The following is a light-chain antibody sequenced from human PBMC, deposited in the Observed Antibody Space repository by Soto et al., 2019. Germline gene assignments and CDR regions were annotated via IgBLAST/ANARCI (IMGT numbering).Light chain of an antibody. CDR1: SSDVGGYNF. CDR2: DVN. J-gene: IGLJ1*01. CDR3: CSYTSSSAHV. Sequence: QSALTQPASVSGSPGQSITISCTGTSSDVGGYNFVSWYQQHPGQVPKLMIFDVNRRPSGVSDRFSGSKSGNTDSLTISGVQAEDEGDYYCCSYTSSSAHVFGSGTKLTVL. V-gene: IGLV2-14*03.